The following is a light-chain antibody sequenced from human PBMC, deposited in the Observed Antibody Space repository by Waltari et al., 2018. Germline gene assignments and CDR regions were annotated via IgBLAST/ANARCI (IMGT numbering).Light chain of an antibody. J-gene: IGLJ2*01. V-gene: IGLV1-36*01. CDR1: RSNLGNNL. CDR3: SAWDDSLNGPV. Sequence: QSVLTQPPSVSEAPRQRVPISCSGSRSNLGNNLVNWYQQLPGKAPKLLIYSDDLLPSGVSDRFSGSKSGTSASLAISGLQSEDEADYYCSAWDDSLNGPVFGGGTKLTVL. CDR2: SDD.